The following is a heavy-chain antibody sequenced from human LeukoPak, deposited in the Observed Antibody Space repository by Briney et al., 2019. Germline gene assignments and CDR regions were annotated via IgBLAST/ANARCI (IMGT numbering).Heavy chain of an antibody. V-gene: IGHV4-39*07. Sequence: SETLSLTCTVSGGSISSSSYYWGWIRQPPGQGLEWIGRIYYSGSTSYNPSLTTRVTVSVATSKNQFSLQLSSVTAAATAVYYFARDGRSGYAFVSFDYWGQGTLVTVSS. J-gene: IGHJ4*02. CDR1: GGSISSSSYY. CDR3: ARDGRSGYAFVSFDY. CDR2: IYYSGST. D-gene: IGHD5-12*01.